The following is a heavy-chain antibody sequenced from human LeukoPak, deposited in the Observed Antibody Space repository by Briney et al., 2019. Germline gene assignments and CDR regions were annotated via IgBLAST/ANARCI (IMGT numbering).Heavy chain of an antibody. CDR3: ARGLRDDFWSGYYDYYYYMDV. J-gene: IGHJ6*03. D-gene: IGHD3-3*01. Sequence: SETLSLTCSVSGGSISTYYWSWIRQPPGKGLECIGYIYYSGSTNYNPSLKSRVTISVDTSKNQFSLKLSSVTAADTAVYYCARGLRDDFWSGYYDYYYYMDVWGKGTTVTVSS. V-gene: IGHV4-59*01. CDR1: GGSISTYY. CDR2: IYYSGST.